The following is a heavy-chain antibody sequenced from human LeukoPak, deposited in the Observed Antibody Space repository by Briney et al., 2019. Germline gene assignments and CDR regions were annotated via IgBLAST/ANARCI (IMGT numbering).Heavy chain of an antibody. V-gene: IGHV4-38-2*02. J-gene: IGHJ4*02. CDR2: IYHSGST. D-gene: IGHD3-22*01. CDR3: SRAPSDYYDSSGYYLRLTD. Sequence: PSETLSLTCTVSGYSISSGYYWGWIRQPPGKGLEWIGSIYHSGSTYYNPSLKSRVTISVDTSKNQFSLKLSSVTAADTAVYYCSRAPSDYYDSSGYYLRLTDWGQGTLVTVSS. CDR1: GYSISSGYY.